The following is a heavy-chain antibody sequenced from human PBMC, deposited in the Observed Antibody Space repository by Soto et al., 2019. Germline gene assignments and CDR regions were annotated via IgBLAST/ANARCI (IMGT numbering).Heavy chain of an antibody. CDR3: ARAVTPYFGTWFDP. CDR2: ISHTGTT. Sequence: PSETLSLTYAVSGGSITSGNTYSWSWIRQPPGKGLEWIGSISHTGTTSYNPSLKSRVSMSVDKSKNQFSLKLASVTAADMAVYYCARAVTPYFGTWFDPWGQGTLVTLSS. CDR1: GGSITSGNTYS. D-gene: IGHD3-10*01. J-gene: IGHJ5*02. V-gene: IGHV4-30-2*01.